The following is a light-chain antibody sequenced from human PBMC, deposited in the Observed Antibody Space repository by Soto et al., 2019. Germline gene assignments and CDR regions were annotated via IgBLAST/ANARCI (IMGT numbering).Light chain of an antibody. V-gene: IGLV2-14*01. CDR1: SSDVGGYNY. J-gene: IGLJ3*02. CDR3: SSYTTSSTLVV. CDR2: EVS. Sequence: QSALTQPASVSGSPGQSITISCTGTSSDVGGYNYVSWYQQHPGKAPKLMIYEVSYLPSGVSDRFSGSKSGNTASLTISGLQAEDEADYYCSSYTTSSTLVVFGGGTKLTVL.